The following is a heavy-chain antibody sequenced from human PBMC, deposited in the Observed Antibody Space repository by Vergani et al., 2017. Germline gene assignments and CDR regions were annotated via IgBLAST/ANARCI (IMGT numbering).Heavy chain of an antibody. CDR1: GFSFTTYA. CDR2: INTNGDYT. D-gene: IGHD4-11*01. CDR3: ARVNTETNGHLYYYYYMDV. J-gene: IGHJ6*03. Sequence: EVQLLESGGDLVQPGGSLRLSCAASGFSFTTYAMSWVRQAPGKGLEWVSTINTNGDYTRYGDSVKGRFTISRDNSKSTLYLQMNSLRAEDTAIYYCARVNTETNGHLYYYYYMDVWGQGTAVTVS. V-gene: IGHV3-23*01.